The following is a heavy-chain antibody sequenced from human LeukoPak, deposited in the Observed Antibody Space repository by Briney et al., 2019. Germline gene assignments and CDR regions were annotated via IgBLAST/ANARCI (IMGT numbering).Heavy chain of an antibody. CDR2: ISYDGSNK. D-gene: IGHD3-3*01. Sequence: GRSLRLSCAASGFTFSSYAMHWVRQAPGKGLGWVAVISYDGSNKYYADSVKGRFTISRDNSKNTLYLQMNSLRAEDTAVYYCARQPVLRFLEWLDPWGQGTLVTVSS. CDR1: GFTFSSYA. V-gene: IGHV3-30-3*01. J-gene: IGHJ5*02. CDR3: ARQPVLRFLEWLDP.